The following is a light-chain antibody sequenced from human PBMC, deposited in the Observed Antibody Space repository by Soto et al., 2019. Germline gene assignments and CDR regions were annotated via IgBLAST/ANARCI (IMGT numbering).Light chain of an antibody. Sequence: EIVLTQSPGTLSLSPGERATLSCRASQSLSNNYLAWYQQKPGQAPRLLIYDASSRATGIPDRFSGSGSGTHFTLSMSRLEPEDYAVYYCQQYGSSPLTFGGGNKVEIK. CDR2: DAS. V-gene: IGKV3-20*01. CDR3: QQYGSSPLT. CDR1: QSLSNNY. J-gene: IGKJ4*01.